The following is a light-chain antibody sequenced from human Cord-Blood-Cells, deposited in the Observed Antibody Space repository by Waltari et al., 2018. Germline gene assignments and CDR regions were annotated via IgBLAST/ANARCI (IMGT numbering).Light chain of an antibody. CDR2: LGS. V-gene: IGKV2-28*01. J-gene: IGKJ1*01. CDR1: QSLLHSNGYNY. CDR3: MQALQTPWT. Sequence: DIVMTQSPLSLPVTPGETASISCRSSQSLLHSNGYNYLDWYLQKPGHSQQLLIYLGSNRASGVPDRFSGSGSGTDFTLKISRVEAEDVGVYYCMQALQTPWTFGQGTKVEIK.